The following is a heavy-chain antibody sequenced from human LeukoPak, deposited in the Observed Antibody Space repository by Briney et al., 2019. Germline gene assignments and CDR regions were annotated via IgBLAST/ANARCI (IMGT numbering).Heavy chain of an antibody. J-gene: IGHJ6*04. CDR1: GYSFTSYW. CDR2: IDPSDSYT. D-gene: IGHD3-10*01. Sequence: GESLRISCKGSGYSFTSYWISWVRQMPGEGLEWMGRIDPSDSYTNYSPSFQGHVTISADKSISTAYLQWSSLKASDTAMYYCARLLYSYGSGSYYGYYGMDVWGKGTTVTVSS. CDR3: ARLLYSYGSGSYYGYYGMDV. V-gene: IGHV5-10-1*01.